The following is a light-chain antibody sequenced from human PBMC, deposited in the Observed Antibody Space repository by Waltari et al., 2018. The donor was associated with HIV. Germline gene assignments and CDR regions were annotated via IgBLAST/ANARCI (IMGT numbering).Light chain of an antibody. CDR1: RSNIGSHY. J-gene: IGLJ2*01. V-gene: IGLV1-51*02. CDR3: GTWDSSLSVVI. CDR2: ETV. Sequence: QSVLTQPPSVSATPGQKVTIPCSGRRSNIGSHYVSWYQQLPGTAPKLLIYETVKRPSGIPDRFSGSKSGTSATLDITGLQTGDEADYYCGTWDSSLSVVIFGGGTMLTVL.